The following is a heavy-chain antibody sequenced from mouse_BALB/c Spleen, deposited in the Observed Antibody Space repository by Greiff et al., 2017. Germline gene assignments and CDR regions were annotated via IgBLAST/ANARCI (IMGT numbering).Heavy chain of an antibody. CDR1: GFTFSSYA. CDR2: ISSGGSYT. Sequence: EVKVEESGGGLVKPGGSLKLSCAASGFTFSSYAMSWVRQNPEKRLEWVATISSGGSYTYYPDSVKGRFTISRDNAKNPLYLQMSSLRSEDTAMYYCARHYYGSSFDWYFDVWGAGTTVTVSS. V-gene: IGHV5-9-3*01. CDR3: ARHYYGSSFDWYFDV. D-gene: IGHD1-1*01. J-gene: IGHJ1*01.